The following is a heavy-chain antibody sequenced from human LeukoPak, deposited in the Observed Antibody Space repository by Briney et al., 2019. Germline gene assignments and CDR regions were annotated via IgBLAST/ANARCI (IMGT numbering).Heavy chain of an antibody. CDR3: ARDLSWGFDY. J-gene: IGHJ4*02. Sequence: GGSLRLSCAASGFTFTYHGMHWVRQAPGRWLEWVAFINNDARNKYFADSVKGRFTISRDNSKNIVSLQMNSLRADDSALYYCARDLSWGFDYWGQGTLVTVSS. CDR2: INNDARNK. V-gene: IGHV3-30*02. D-gene: IGHD7-27*01. CDR1: GFTFTYHG.